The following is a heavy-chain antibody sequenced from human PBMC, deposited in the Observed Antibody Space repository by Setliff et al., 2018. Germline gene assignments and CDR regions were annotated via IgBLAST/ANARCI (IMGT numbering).Heavy chain of an antibody. D-gene: IGHD1-26*01. CDR3: AKGGTYRYFDF. V-gene: IGHV4-59*01. J-gene: IGHJ4*02. CDR1: GGPFSGAS. Sequence: ASETLSLTCTVSGGPFSGASIWSWTRQPPGKGLEFIGYVYYSGTAKYDPSLESRAIMSVDASKNQISLKLNSVTAADTAVYYCAKGGTYRYFDFWGQGALVTVSS. CDR2: VYYSGTA.